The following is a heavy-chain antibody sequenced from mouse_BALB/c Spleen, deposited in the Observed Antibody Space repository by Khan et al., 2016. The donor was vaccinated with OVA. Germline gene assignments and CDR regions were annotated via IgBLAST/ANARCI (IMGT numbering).Heavy chain of an antibody. Sequence: QIQLVQSGPELKKPGETVKISCKASGYTFTNYGMNWVKQAPGKGLKWMGWINTYNGEPTYADDFKGRAALSLETSASTAYLEINNLKNEDAATYFCASWSGNYGFVYWGQGTLVTVSA. CDR1: GYTFTNYG. CDR2: INTYNGEP. V-gene: IGHV9-3-1*01. J-gene: IGHJ3*01. CDR3: ASWSGNYGFVY. D-gene: IGHD2-1*01.